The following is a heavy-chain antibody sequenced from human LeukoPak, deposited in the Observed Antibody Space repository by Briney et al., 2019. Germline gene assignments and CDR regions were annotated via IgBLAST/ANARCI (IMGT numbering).Heavy chain of an antibody. Sequence: PSETLSLTCTVSNYPISGSHYWGWIRQPPGTGLEWIGRLYHSSGSTLYNPSLESHITMSVDTSKNQFSLKPNSVTAADTAVYYCARDHTTLTGHIQYFDPWGQGTLVT. CDR2: LYHSSGST. CDR3: ARDHTTLTGHIQYFDP. V-gene: IGHV4-38-2*02. CDR1: NYPISGSHY. J-gene: IGHJ5*02. D-gene: IGHD1-20*01.